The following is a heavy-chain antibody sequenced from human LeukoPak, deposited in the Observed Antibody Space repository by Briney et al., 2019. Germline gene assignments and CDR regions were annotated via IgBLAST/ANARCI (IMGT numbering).Heavy chain of an antibody. V-gene: IGHV4-4*07. CDR3: ARDARLHYYFDY. Sequence: PSETLSLTCAVYGGSFSGYYWSWVRQPAGRGLEWIGRFYISGSTKYNPSLKSRVTMSIDTSKNQFSLKLTSVTAADTAVYYCARDARLHYYFDYWGQGTLVTVSS. J-gene: IGHJ4*02. CDR1: GGSFSGYY. D-gene: IGHD4-11*01. CDR2: FYISGST.